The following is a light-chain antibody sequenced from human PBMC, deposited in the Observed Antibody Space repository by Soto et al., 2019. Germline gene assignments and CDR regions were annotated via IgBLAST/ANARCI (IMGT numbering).Light chain of an antibody. V-gene: IGLV2-14*01. CDR3: CSYTRSSTLL. CDR2: EVI. Sequence: QSALTQPASVSGSPGQSITISCTGTSSDVGRYNYVSWYQQHPGRAPRLIVYEVIHRTAGVSNRFSGSKSGNTASLTISGLHAADEADYYCCSYTRSSTLLFGGGTKVTVL. CDR1: SSDVGRYNY. J-gene: IGLJ2*01.